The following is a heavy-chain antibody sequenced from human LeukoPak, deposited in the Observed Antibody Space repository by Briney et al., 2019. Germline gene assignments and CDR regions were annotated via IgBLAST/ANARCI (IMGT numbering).Heavy chain of an antibody. V-gene: IGHV3-21*01. CDR3: AELGITMIGGV. Sequence: GGSLRLSCAASGFTFSSYSMNWVRQAPGKGLEWVSSISSSSSYIYYADSVKGRFTISRNNAKNSLYLQMNSLRAEDTAVYYCAELGITMIGGVWGKGTTVTISS. CDR2: ISSSSSYI. CDR1: GFTFSSYS. D-gene: IGHD3-10*02. J-gene: IGHJ6*04.